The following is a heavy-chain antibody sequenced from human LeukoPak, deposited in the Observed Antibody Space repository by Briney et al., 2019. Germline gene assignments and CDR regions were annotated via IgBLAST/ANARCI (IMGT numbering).Heavy chain of an antibody. V-gene: IGHV4-4*07. J-gene: IGHJ4*02. Sequence: SETLSLTCTVSGGSISSLYWSWIRQPAGKGLEWIGRIYPSGSTNYNPSLKSRVTMSVDTSKNQFSLQLTSVTAADTAVYYCARYFSTTWAAFDYWGQGTLVTVSS. CDR2: IYPSGST. CDR1: GGSISSLY. CDR3: ARYFSTTWAAFDY. D-gene: IGHD1-14*01.